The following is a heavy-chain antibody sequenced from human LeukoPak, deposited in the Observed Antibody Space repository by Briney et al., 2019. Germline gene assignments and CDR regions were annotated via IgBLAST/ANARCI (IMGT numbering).Heavy chain of an antibody. V-gene: IGHV4-38-2*02. Sequence: SETLSLTCTVSGYSISSGYYWGWIRQPPGKGLEWNGSIYHSGSTYYNPSLKSRVTISVDTSKNQFSLKLSSVTAADTAVYYCARAWGIAVAAPEFDYWGQGTLVTVSS. J-gene: IGHJ4*02. CDR2: IYHSGST. CDR1: GYSISSGYY. D-gene: IGHD6-19*01. CDR3: ARAWGIAVAAPEFDY.